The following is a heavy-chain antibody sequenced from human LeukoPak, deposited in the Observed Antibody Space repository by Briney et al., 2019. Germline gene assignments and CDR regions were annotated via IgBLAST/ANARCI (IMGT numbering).Heavy chain of an antibody. D-gene: IGHD6-19*01. CDR1: GGSFSGYY. CDR3: ARGASGAVAGTGRYYYYGMDV. CDR2: INHSGST. V-gene: IGHV4-34*01. J-gene: IGHJ6*02. Sequence: PSETLSLTCAVYGGSFSGYYWSWIRQPPGKGLEWIGEINHSGSTNYNPSLKSRVTISVDTSKNQFSLKLSSVTAADTAVYYCARGASGAVAGTGRYYYYGMDVWGQGTTVTVSS.